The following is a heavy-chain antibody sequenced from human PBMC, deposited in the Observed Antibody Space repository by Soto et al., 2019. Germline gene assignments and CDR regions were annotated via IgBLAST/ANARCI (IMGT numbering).Heavy chain of an antibody. D-gene: IGHD4-17*01. Sequence: GGSLRLSCAASGFSFSSFAMSWVRQAPGKGLEWVSTIGSSGATTYYAESVKGRFTISRGNSKNTLSLQMNSLRAEDTAVYFCAKLTTVTTAQRHFDYWGQGALVTAPQ. CDR2: IGSSGATT. CDR3: AKLTTVTTAQRHFDY. J-gene: IGHJ4*02. CDR1: GFSFSSFA. V-gene: IGHV3-23*01.